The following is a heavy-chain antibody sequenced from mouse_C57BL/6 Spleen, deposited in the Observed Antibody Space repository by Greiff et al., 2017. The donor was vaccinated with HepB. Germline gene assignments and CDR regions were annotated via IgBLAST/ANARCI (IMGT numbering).Heavy chain of an antibody. J-gene: IGHJ2*01. CDR2: IYPGDGDT. CDR1: GYAFSSSW. D-gene: IGHD2-9*01. Sequence: VQLQQSGPELVKPGASVKISCKASGYAFSSSWMNWVKQRPGKGLEWIGRIYPGDGDTNYNGKFKGKATLTADKSSSTAYMQLSSLTSEDSAVYFCARYPTMVTYFDYWGQGTTLTVSS. V-gene: IGHV1-82*01. CDR3: ARYPTMVTYFDY.